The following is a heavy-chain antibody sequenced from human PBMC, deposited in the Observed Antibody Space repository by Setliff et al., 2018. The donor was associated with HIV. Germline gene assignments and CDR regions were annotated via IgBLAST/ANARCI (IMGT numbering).Heavy chain of an antibody. CDR3: ARRGMWSYETGGNPTATFDY. D-gene: IGHD2-8*02. Sequence: PSETLSLTCTVSGGSINSRSYYWAWIRQPSGKGLEWVASIYFSGTPYYNPSPKNRVTISVDTSKNQFSLKLSSVTAADTAVYYCARRGMWSYETGGNPTATFDYWGQGVLVTVSS. CDR1: GGSINSRSYY. CDR2: IYFSGTP. V-gene: IGHV4-39*01. J-gene: IGHJ4*02.